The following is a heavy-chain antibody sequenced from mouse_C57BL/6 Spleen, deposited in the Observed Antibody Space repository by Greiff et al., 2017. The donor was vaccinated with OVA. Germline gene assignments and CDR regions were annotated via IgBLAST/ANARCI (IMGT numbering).Heavy chain of an antibody. CDR2: IRNKANNHAT. Sequence: EVKLQESGGGLVQPGGSMKLSCAASGFTFSDAWMDWVRQSPEQGLEWVAEIRNKANNHATYSAESVKGGFNISRDDYKSSVYLQMNSLRAEDTGIYYCTRRTGTFPFAYWRQETLVTVSA. D-gene: IGHD4-1*01. J-gene: IGHJ3*01. V-gene: IGHV6-6*01. CDR1: GFTFSDAW. CDR3: TRRTGTFPFAY.